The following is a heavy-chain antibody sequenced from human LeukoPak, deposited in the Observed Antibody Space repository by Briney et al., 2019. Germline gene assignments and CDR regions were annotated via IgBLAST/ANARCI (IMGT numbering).Heavy chain of an antibody. Sequence: ASVEVSCKASGYTFTGYYMHWVRQAPGQGLEWMGWNNPNSGGTNYAQKFQGRVTMTRDTSISTAYMELSRLRSDDTAVYYCARRWELLVGFDYWGQGTLVTVSS. CDR3: ARRWELLVGFDY. V-gene: IGHV1-2*02. D-gene: IGHD1-26*01. CDR1: GYTFTGYY. CDR2: NNPNSGGT. J-gene: IGHJ4*02.